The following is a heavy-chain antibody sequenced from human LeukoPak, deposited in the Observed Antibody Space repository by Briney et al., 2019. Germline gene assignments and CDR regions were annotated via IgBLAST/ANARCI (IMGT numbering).Heavy chain of an antibody. J-gene: IGHJ4*02. Sequence: ASVKVSCRASGYPFSAHFLNWVRQAPGQGLEWMGNIDTTTGNPRYAQDFTGRFVFSLDTSVSTAYLQITSLKADDTTAYYCVRGTPTPGMDYWGQGTQVTVSS. V-gene: IGHV7-4-1*02. CDR2: IDTTTGNP. D-gene: IGHD3-10*01. CDR3: VRGTPTPGMDY. CDR1: GYPFSAHF.